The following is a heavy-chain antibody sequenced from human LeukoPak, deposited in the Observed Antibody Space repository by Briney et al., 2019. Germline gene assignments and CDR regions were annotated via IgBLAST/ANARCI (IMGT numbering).Heavy chain of an antibody. D-gene: IGHD3-22*01. J-gene: IGHJ4*02. CDR2: MFYSGST. CDR3: ARHYYDSTGYYYFDY. Sequence: PSETLSLTCTVSGDSITGSSYYWGWIRQPPGKGLEWIGSMFYSGSTYYNPSLKSRVTISVDTSKNQFSLKLSSVTAADTAVYYCARHYYDSTGYYYFDYWGQGTLVTVSS. V-gene: IGHV4-39*01. CDR1: GDSITGSSYY.